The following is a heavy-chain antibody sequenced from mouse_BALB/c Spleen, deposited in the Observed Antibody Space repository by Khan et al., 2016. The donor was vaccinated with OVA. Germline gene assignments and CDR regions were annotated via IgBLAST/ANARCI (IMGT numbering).Heavy chain of an antibody. D-gene: IGHD1-1*01. CDR1: GYTFINYW. Sequence: QVQLKQSGAELAKPGASVKMSCKASGYTFINYWMHWVKQRPGQGLEWIGYINPTTDYTEYNQNFKDKATLTADKSSSTAYMQLSRLTSEESAVYDCARRGLRWDFDYWGQGTTLTV. V-gene: IGHV1-7*01. CDR2: INPTTDYT. J-gene: IGHJ2*01. CDR3: ARRGLRWDFDY.